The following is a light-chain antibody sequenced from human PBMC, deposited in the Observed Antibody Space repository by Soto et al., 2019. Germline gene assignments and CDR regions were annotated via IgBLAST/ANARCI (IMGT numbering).Light chain of an antibody. CDR2: VAS. Sequence: DIQMTQSPSTLSASVGDSVTITCRASPNIRNWLAWDQQKPGKAPHPLICVASSQKSGVPARCSCSGARTEFTLTISSLQPYYCASYYGQRYITDSTFGQGTRLEI. CDR3: QRYITDST. V-gene: IGKV1-5*01. J-gene: IGKJ5*01. CDR1: PNIRNW.